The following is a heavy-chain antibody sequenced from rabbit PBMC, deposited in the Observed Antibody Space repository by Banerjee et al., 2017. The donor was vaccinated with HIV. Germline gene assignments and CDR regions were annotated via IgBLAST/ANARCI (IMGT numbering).Heavy chain of an antibody. V-gene: IGHV1S45*01. CDR1: GFSFSNSYW. CDR3: ARYASSSGHFNL. Sequence: QEQLEESGGGLVKPEGSLTLTCTASGFSFSNSYWICWVRQAPGKGLEWIGCIYVGSGGYTYYASWAKGRITISKTSSTTVTLQMTSLTAADTATYFCARYASSSGHFNLWGPGTLVTVS. D-gene: IGHD1-1*01. CDR2: IYVGSGGYT. J-gene: IGHJ4*01.